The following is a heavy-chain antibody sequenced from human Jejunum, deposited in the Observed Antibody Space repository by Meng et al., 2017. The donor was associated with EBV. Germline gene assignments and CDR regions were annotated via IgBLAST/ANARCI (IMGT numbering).Heavy chain of an antibody. V-gene: IGHV1-8*01. CDR1: GYSFTSND. CDR2: MNSNTCNT. D-gene: IGHD3-16*01. CDR3: LRGCGAGGRDWFDP. Sequence: AQVLPVAGAGMVPRAATMVFCYAVGYSFTSNDINWVRQAAGQGLEWMGWMNSNTCNTGYAQNFQGRVRMTRDTSTSKDYMELSSLKAEDTDVYYCLRGCGAGGRDWFDPWGQGTLVTVSS. J-gene: IGHJ5*02.